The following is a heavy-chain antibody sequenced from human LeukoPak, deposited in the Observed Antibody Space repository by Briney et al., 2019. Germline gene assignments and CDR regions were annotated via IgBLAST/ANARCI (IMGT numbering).Heavy chain of an antibody. J-gene: IGHJ4*02. V-gene: IGHV3-48*03. D-gene: IGHD6-13*01. CDR2: ISSSGSTI. CDR3: ARVPYSSIWYVFDY. Sequence: PGGSLRLSCAASGFTFSSYEMNLVRQAPGKGLEWVSYISSSGSTIYYADSVKGRFTISRDNAKNSLYLQMNSLRAEDTAVYYCARVPYSSIWYVFDYWGQGTLVTVSS. CDR1: GFTFSSYE.